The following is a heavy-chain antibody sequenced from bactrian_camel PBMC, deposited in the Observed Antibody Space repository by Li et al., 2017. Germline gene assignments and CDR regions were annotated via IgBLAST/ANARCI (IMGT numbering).Heavy chain of an antibody. V-gene: IGHV3S9*01. Sequence: HVQLVESGGGSVQAGGSLRLSCAVSVSSANDYCLGWFRQASGKEREWVGSLDSDGRINYADPVKGRFTISRDNAKDTLYLQMNSLKIEDTAVYYCALGSSRQATMTARGKGTQVTVS. CDR2: LDSDGRI. D-gene: IGHD3*01. J-gene: IGHJ4*01. CDR1: VSSANDYC.